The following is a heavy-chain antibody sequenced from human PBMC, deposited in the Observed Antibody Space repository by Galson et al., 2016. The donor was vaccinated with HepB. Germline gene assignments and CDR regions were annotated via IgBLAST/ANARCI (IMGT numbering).Heavy chain of an antibody. D-gene: IGHD3-9*01. J-gene: IGHJ6*02. CDR2: ISYDGKKK. Sequence: SLRLSCAASGFTLNIYTMYWVRQAPGKGLEWVAVISYDGKKKYIADSLKGRFTISRDNSKNTLSLQMNSLTAEDTAVYFCARAGKWLQAQYFYSMDVWGQGTTVTVSS. CDR3: ARAGKWLQAQYFYSMDV. V-gene: IGHV3-30*04. CDR1: GFTLNIYT.